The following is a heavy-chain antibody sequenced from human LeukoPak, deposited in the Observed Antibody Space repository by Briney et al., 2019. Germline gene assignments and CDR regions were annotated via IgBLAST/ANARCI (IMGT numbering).Heavy chain of an antibody. J-gene: IGHJ5*02. D-gene: IGHD6-13*01. CDR1: GFTFSSYG. CDR2: ISGSGGST. Sequence: GGSLRLSCAASGFTFSSYGMSWVRQAPGKGLEWVSAISGSGGSTYYADSVKGRFTISRDNSKNTLYLQMNSLRAEDTAVYYCAKREAAARGGSSWFDPWGQGTLVTVSS. CDR3: AKREAAARGGSSWFDP. V-gene: IGHV3-23*01.